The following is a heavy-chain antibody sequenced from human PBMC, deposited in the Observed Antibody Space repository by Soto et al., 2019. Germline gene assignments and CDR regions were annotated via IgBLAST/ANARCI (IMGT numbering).Heavy chain of an antibody. J-gene: IGHJ6*02. CDR2: INHRGST. Sequence: SETLSLTCAVYGGSFSGYYWSWIRQPPGKGLEWIGEINHRGSTNYNPSLKSRVTISVDKSKNQFSLKLSSVTAGDTAVYYCPRGATIFGVVIYYYYYGMDVWGPGTKVT. V-gene: IGHV4-34*01. CDR1: GGSFSGYY. D-gene: IGHD3-3*01. CDR3: PRGATIFGVVIYYYYYGMDV.